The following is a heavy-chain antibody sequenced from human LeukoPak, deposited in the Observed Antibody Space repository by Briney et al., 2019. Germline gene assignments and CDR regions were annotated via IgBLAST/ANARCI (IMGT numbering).Heavy chain of an antibody. D-gene: IGHD3-22*01. CDR3: AREAYYYDSSGLDY. V-gene: IGHV3-23*01. CDR1: GFTFSNYA. J-gene: IGHJ4*02. CDR2: ITNSGSST. Sequence: GGSLRLSCAASGFTFSNYAMSWVRQAPGKGLEWVSGITNSGSSTYYADSVKGRFTISRDNSKNTLYLQMNSLRAEDTAVYYCAREAYYYDSSGLDYWGQGTLVTVSS.